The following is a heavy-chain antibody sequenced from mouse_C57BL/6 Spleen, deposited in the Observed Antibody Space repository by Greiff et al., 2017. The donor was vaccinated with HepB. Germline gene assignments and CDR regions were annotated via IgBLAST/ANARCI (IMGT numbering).Heavy chain of an antibody. CDR2: IYPGDGDT. V-gene: IGHV1-80*01. CDR3: ARSNWEGYFDV. Sequence: VKLVESGAELVKPGASVKISCKASGYAFSSYWMNWVKQRPGKGLEWIGQIYPGDGDTNYNGKFKGKATLTADKSSSTAYMQLSSLTSEDSAVYFCARSNWEGYFDVWGTGTTVTVSS. D-gene: IGHD4-1*01. J-gene: IGHJ1*03. CDR1: GYAFSSYW.